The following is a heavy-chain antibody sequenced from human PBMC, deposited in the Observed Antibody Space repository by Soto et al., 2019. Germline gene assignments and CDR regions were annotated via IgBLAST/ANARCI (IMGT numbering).Heavy chain of an antibody. D-gene: IGHD4-4*01. CDR3: ARDKGQFYFDY. J-gene: IGHJ4*02. CDR1: GFTVSSNY. CDR2: IYSGGST. V-gene: IGHV3-53*02. Sequence: EVQLVETGGGLIQPGGSLRLSCAASGFTVSSNYMSWVRQAPGKGLEWVSVIYSGGSTYYADSVKGRFTISRDNSKDTLYLQMNSLRAEDTAVYYCARDKGQFYFDYWGQGTLVTVSS.